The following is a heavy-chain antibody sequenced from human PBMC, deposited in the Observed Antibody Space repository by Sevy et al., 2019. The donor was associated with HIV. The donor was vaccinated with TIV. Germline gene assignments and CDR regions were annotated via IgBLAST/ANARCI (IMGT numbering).Heavy chain of an antibody. D-gene: IGHD3-3*01. J-gene: IGHJ4*02. V-gene: IGHV3-11*01. CDR2: ISSSGSTI. CDR1: GFTFSDYY. CDR3: ARLPDGNDFWSGYTDY. Sequence: GGFLRLSCAASGFTFSDYYMSWIRQAPGKGLEWVSYISSSGSTIYYADSVKGRFTISRDNAKNSLYLQMNSLRAEDTAVYYCARLPDGNDFWSGYTDYWGQGTLVTVSS.